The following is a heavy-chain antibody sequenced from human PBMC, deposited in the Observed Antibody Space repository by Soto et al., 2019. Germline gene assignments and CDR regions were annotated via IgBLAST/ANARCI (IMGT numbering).Heavy chain of an antibody. CDR3: ARKLPSAIQVWDFGMDV. CDR2: TFSGGNT. J-gene: IGHJ6*02. D-gene: IGHD2-21*01. CDR1: GFSISSNY. V-gene: IGHV3-53*02. Sequence: ELQLVETGGGLIQTGGSLRLSCAASGFSISSNYIAWVRQPPGKGLEWVSTTFSGGNTEYAASVKGRCSISRDNYTNTLYLQMDNMRVVDTALYYCARKLPSAIQVWDFGMDVWGQGTTVSVSS.